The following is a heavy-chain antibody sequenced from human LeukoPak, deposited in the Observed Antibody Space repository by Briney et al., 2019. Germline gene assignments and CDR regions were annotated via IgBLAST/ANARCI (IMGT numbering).Heavy chain of an antibody. CDR2: IYPGDSKT. Sequence: GESLKISCQGSGYNYTTKWTGWVRQMPGKGLEWMGIIYPGDSKTIYSPSFQGQVFISADRSIRTAYLQWRSLKASDTAMYYCARHESVFSMDVWGQGTTVTVSS. CDR1: GYNYTTKW. V-gene: IGHV5-51*01. J-gene: IGHJ6*02. CDR3: ARHESVFSMDV.